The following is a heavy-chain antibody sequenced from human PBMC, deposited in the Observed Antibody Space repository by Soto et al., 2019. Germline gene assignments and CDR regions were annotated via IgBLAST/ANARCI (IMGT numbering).Heavy chain of an antibody. V-gene: IGHV4-39*01. Sequence: QLQLQESGPGLVKPSETLSLTCTVSGGSISSSSYYWGWIRQPPGKGLEWIGSIYYSGSTYYNPSLKSRVTISVDTSKNQFSLKLSSVTAADTALYYCATLTTVTTFGRGSRVGWFDPWGQGTLVTVSS. CDR3: ATLTTVTTFGRGSRVGWFDP. D-gene: IGHD4-17*01. J-gene: IGHJ5*02. CDR1: GGSISSSSYY. CDR2: IYYSGST.